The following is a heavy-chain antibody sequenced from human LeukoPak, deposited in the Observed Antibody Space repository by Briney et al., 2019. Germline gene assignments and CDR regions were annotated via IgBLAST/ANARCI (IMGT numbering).Heavy chain of an antibody. CDR1: GFTFSSYG. D-gene: IGHD3-10*01. J-gene: IGHJ5*02. V-gene: IGHV3-30*18. CDR2: ISYDGSNK. CDR3: AKVLRPSGSYYNGFDP. Sequence: GRSLRLSCAASGFTFSSYGMHWVRQAPGKGLEWVAIISYDGSNKYYADSVKGRFTISRDNSKNTLYLQMDSLRVEDTAVYYCAKVLRPSGSYYNGFDPWGQGTLVTVSS.